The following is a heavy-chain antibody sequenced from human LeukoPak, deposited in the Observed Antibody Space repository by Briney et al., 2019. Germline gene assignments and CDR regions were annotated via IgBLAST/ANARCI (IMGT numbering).Heavy chain of an antibody. V-gene: IGHV1-18*01. CDR2: ISAYNTKT. Sequence: GDSVKVSCKASGYTFTNYGISWVRQAPGQGLEWMGWISAYNTKTNYAQKLQGRVTMATDTSTSTAYMELRSLRSDDTAVYYCARDIGYRSGSYYFDYWGQGILITVSS. D-gene: IGHD5-18*01. CDR3: ARDIGYRSGSYYFDY. J-gene: IGHJ4*02. CDR1: GYTFTNYG.